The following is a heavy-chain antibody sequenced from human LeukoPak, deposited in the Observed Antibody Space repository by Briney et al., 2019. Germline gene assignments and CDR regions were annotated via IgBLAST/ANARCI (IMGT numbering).Heavy chain of an antibody. CDR1: GFTFSTYE. D-gene: IGHD3-3*01. CDR2: ISGSGYPI. V-gene: IGHV3-48*03. CDR3: ARVRGLEWLLKHLDS. J-gene: IGHJ4*02. Sequence: PGGSLRLSCTASGFTFSTYEMNWVRQAPGKGLEWVSYISGSGYPIYYADFVKGRFTISRDNAKNSLYLQMNSLRAEDTAIYYCARVRGLEWLLKHLDSWGQGTLVTVSS.